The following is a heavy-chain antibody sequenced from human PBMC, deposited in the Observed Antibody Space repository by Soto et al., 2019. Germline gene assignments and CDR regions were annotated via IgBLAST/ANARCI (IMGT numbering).Heavy chain of an antibody. CDR3: AKEALPYCGGDCYPYFDY. J-gene: IGHJ4*02. CDR2: ISGSGGST. CDR1: GFTFSSYA. V-gene: IGHV3-23*01. D-gene: IGHD2-21*02. Sequence: GSLRLTCAASGFTFSSYAMSWVRQAPGKGLEWVSAISGSGGSTYYADSVKGRFTISRDNSKNTLYLQMNSLRAEDTAVYYCAKEALPYCGGDCYPYFDYWGQGTLVTVSS.